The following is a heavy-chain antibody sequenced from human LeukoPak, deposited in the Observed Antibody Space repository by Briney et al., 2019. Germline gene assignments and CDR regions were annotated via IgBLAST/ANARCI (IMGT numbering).Heavy chain of an antibody. D-gene: IGHD4-11*01. Sequence: SVKVSCKASGGTFSSYAISWVRQAPGQGLEWMGGIIPIFGTANYAQKFQGRVTITADKSTSTAYMELSSLRSEDTAVYYCARVGYSNYPYYYYYMDVWGKGTTVTVSS. CDR3: ARVGYSNYPYYYYYMDV. J-gene: IGHJ6*03. V-gene: IGHV1-69*06. CDR2: IIPIFGTA. CDR1: GGTFSSYA.